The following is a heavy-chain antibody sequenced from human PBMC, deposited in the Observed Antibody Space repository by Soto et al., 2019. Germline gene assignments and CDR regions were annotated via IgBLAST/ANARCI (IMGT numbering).Heavy chain of an antibody. CDR1: GFTFSSYA. V-gene: IGHV3-23*01. CDR3: ARDYFGVVIGSHGMDV. CDR2: ISGSGGST. J-gene: IGHJ6*02. D-gene: IGHD3-3*01. Sequence: PGGSLRLSCAASGFTFSSYAVSWVRQAPGKGLEWVSAISGSGGSTYYADSVKGRFTISRDNSKNTLYLQMNSLRAEDTAVYYCARDYFGVVIGSHGMDVWGQGTTVTVS.